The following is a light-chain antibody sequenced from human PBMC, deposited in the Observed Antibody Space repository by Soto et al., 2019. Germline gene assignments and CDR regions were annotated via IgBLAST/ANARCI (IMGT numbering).Light chain of an antibody. Sequence: QSVLTQPPSVSGAPGQRVTISCTGSSSNIGARYDVHWYQQLPGTAPKLLIYTNSNRPSGVPDRFFGSKSGTSASLAITGLQAEDEADYYCQSYDNSLSGYVFGTGTKLTVL. V-gene: IGLV1-40*01. J-gene: IGLJ1*01. CDR2: TNS. CDR1: SSNIGARYD. CDR3: QSYDNSLSGYV.